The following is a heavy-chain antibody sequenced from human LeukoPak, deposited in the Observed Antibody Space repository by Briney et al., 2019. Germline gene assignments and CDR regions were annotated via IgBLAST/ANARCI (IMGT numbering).Heavy chain of an antibody. CDR3: TKGRGI. CDR2: IYTSGSM. Sequence: SETLSLTCTVSGGSISSGSYDWYWIRQPAGKGLEWIGHIYTSGSMNYNPSLKSRVTILVDTSKNQFSLKLTSVTAADTAVYYCTKGRGIWGQGTLVTVSS. J-gene: IGHJ4*02. CDR1: GGSISSGSYD. D-gene: IGHD3-10*01. V-gene: IGHV4-61*09.